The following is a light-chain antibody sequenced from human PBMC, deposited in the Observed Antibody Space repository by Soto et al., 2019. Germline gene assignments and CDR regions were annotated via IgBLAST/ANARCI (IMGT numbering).Light chain of an antibody. CDR3: QQYSSWPPWT. CDR2: DAS. J-gene: IGKJ1*01. V-gene: IGKV3-11*02. Sequence: EIVLTQSPATLSLSPGERATLSCRASQSIGSYLAWYQQKPGQAPRLLIYDASNRATGIPARFSGSGSGRDFTLTISSLESEDSAVYYCQQYSSWPPWTFGQGTKVDIK. CDR1: QSIGSY.